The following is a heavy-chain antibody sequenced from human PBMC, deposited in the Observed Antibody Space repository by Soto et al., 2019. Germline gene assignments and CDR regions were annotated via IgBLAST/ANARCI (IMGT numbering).Heavy chain of an antibody. J-gene: IGHJ4*02. CDR2: IYYTGAT. D-gene: IGHD6-25*01. CDR1: SGSISSGNW. Sequence: QVQLQESGPGLVESSGTLSLTCEVSSGSISSGNWWSWVRQPPGKGLEWIGEIYYTGATNYNPSLKSRVTMTIDKSKAQCSLNLRSATAADTAVYYCARVFSSGSGWMYYFDFWGQGILVSVSS. V-gene: IGHV4-4*02. CDR3: ARVFSSGSGWMYYFDF.